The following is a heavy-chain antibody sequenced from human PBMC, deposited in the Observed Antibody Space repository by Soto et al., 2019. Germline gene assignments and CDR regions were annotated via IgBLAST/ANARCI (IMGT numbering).Heavy chain of an antibody. CDR1: GFPFSSYT. CDR3: ARDTVTSLTPYQGFYYYGMDV. V-gene: IGHV3-30*09. J-gene: IGHJ6*02. Sequence: PGGSLRLSCTASGFPFSSYTMHWLRRAPGKGLEWVGIISFDGSSKYYADWLKCRIVMSRDNSKDSLYLQMDTLRPDDTAIYYCARDTVTSLTPYQGFYYYGMDVWGQGTTVTVSS. D-gene: IGHD2-2*01. CDR2: ISFDGSSK.